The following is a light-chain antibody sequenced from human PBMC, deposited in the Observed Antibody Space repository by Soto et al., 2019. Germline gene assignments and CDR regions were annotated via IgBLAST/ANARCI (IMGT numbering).Light chain of an antibody. CDR1: QSVSSDT. J-gene: IGKJ1*01. CDR2: GAS. Sequence: ETVLTQSPGTLSLSPGERATLSCRASQSVSSDTLAWYQQKPGQAPRLLLYGASTRATGIPDRFSGSGSGTDFTLTVSRLEPDDFEVYYCQQYGTSPSWTFGQGTKVEIK. V-gene: IGKV3-20*01. CDR3: QQYGTSPSWT.